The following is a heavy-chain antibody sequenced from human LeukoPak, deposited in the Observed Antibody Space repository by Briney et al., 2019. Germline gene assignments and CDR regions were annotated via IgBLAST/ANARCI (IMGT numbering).Heavy chain of an antibody. CDR1: GFTFSSYA. CDR3: AKDGGDDSSGYDAFDI. CDR2: ISGSGGST. Sequence: GGSLRLSCAASGFTFSSYAMSRVRHAPGKGLEWVSAISGSGGSTYYADSGKGRFTISRDNSKNTLYLQMNSLRAEDTAVYYCAKDGGDDSSGYDAFDIWGQGTMVTVSS. D-gene: IGHD3-22*01. J-gene: IGHJ3*02. V-gene: IGHV3-23*01.